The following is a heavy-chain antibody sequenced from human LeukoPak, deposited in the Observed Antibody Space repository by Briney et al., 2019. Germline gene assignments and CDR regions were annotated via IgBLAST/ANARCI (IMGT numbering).Heavy chain of an antibody. CDR2: ISGGSSTM. CDR3: APAPYSSSSAWFDP. Sequence: GGSVRLSCAVSGFTFSDYSMNWVRQAPGKGLEWVSYISGGSSTMYYADSVKGRFTISRDNAKNSLYLQMNSLRAEDTAVYYCAPAPYSSSSAWFDPWGQGTLVTVSS. D-gene: IGHD6-6*01. V-gene: IGHV3-48*04. CDR1: GFTFSDYS. J-gene: IGHJ5*02.